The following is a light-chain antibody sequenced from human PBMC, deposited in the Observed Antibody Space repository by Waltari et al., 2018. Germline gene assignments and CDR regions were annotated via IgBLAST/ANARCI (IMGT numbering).Light chain of an antibody. J-gene: IGKJ2*01. CDR2: WAS. CDR3: QQYYSTPNT. Sequence: DIVMTQSPDSLGVSLGERATINCKSSQSVLHTNTKDYLAWYQQKPGQPPKLLIYWASTREFGVPDRFSGSGSGTSFTLTISSLQAEDVAVYYCQQYYSTPNTFGQGTKLEIK. CDR1: QSVLHTNTKDY. V-gene: IGKV4-1*01.